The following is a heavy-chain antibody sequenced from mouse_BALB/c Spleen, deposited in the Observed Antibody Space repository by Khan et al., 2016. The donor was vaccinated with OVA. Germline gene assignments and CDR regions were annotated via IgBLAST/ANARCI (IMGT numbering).Heavy chain of an antibody. V-gene: IGHV1S137*01. D-gene: IGHD2-3*01. Sequence: QVQLQQSGPELVRPGVSVKISCKGSGYTFTDYAMYWVKQSHAKSLEWIGLISTYSGSTNYNQKFKGKVTMTVDKSSSAAYMELARVTSEDSAIYYCARPAYDGYYDYWGQGTTLIVSS. CDR2: ISTYSGST. CDR3: ARPAYDGYYDY. CDR1: GYTFTDYA. J-gene: IGHJ2*01.